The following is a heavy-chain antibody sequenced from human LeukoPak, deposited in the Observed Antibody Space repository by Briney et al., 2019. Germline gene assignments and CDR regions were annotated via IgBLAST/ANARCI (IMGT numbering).Heavy chain of an antibody. J-gene: IGHJ6*02. CDR2: ISAYNGNT. D-gene: IGHD6-19*01. CDR1: GYTFTSYG. CDR3: ARAPPPGSGWYGFYYYYGMDV. V-gene: IGHV1-18*01. Sequence: GASVKVSCKASGYTFTSYGISWVRQAPGQGLEWMGWISAYNGNTNYAQKLQGRVTMTTDTSTSTAYMELRSLRSDDTAVYYCARAPPPGSGWYGFYYYYGMDVWGQGTTVTVSS.